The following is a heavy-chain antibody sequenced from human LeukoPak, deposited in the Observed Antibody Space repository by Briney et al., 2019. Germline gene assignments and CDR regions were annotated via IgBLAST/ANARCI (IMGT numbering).Heavy chain of an antibody. CDR1: GASISQGRYY. J-gene: IGHJ3*02. D-gene: IGHD6-19*01. CDR2: VYASGST. CDR3: ARVSGWVHAFDI. V-gene: IGHV4-61*02. Sequence: SETLSLTCAVSGASISQGRYYWSWIRQPAGKALEWIGRVYASGSTYYKSSLQSRLTISVDTANNRFSLELTSVTAADTAVYYCARVSGWVHAFDIWGQGTMVTVSS.